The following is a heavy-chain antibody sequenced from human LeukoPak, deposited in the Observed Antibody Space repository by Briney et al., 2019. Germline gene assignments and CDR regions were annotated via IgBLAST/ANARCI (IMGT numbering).Heavy chain of an antibody. CDR3: ARPSRGYSYGLDY. D-gene: IGHD5-18*01. J-gene: IGHJ4*02. Sequence: GASVKVSCKASGYTFTGYYMHWVRQAPGQELEWMGWINPNSGGTNYAQKFQGRVTMTRDTSISTAYMELSRLRSDDTAVYYCARPSRGYSYGLDYWGQGTLVTVSS. V-gene: IGHV1-2*02. CDR2: INPNSGGT. CDR1: GYTFTGYY.